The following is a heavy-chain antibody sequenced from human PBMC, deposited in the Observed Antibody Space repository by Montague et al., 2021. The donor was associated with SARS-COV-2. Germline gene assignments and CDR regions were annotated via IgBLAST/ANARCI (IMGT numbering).Heavy chain of an antibody. J-gene: IGHJ4*02. CDR3: AREVAGCHGDCNDY. D-gene: IGHD2-21*02. CDR2: ISSSGGSI. CDR1: GLAFISYE. Sequence: SLRLSCAASGLAFISYEMNWVRQAPGKGLEWIAYISSSGGSIQYADFMMGRFTISRDNARNSLYLQMNSLRAEDTAVYYCAREVAGCHGDCNDYWGQGTLVTVSS. V-gene: IGHV3-48*03.